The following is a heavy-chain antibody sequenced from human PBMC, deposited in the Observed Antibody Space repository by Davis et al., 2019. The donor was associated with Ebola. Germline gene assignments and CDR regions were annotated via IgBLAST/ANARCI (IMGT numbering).Heavy chain of an antibody. CDR2: IYTSGST. Sequence: PSETLSLTCTVSGGSISSYYWSWIRQPAGKGLEWIGRIYTSGSTNYNPSLKSRVTMSVDTSKNLISLNLNSVTAADTAVYYCARQGSSWYSFSSLGVWGKGTTVTVSS. CDR3: ARQGSSWYSFSSLGV. D-gene: IGHD6-13*01. V-gene: IGHV4-4*07. CDR1: GGSISSYY. J-gene: IGHJ6*04.